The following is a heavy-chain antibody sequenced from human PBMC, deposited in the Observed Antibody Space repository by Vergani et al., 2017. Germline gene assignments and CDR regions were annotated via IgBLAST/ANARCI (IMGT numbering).Heavy chain of an antibody. CDR2: ISPDGFSP. V-gene: IGHV1-46*01. Sequence: QVQLVQSGAEVGKPGASVKISCKASGYTFTAYYIHWVRQAPEQGLEWVGVISPDGFSPFYAQKFQGRVTITRDTSTSTVYVEVTSLRSDDTAVYYCARQTYYDILTGYYIYYYGMDVWGQGP. CDR1: GYTFTAYY. D-gene: IGHD3-9*01. J-gene: IGHJ6*02. CDR3: ARQTYYDILTGYYIYYYGMDV.